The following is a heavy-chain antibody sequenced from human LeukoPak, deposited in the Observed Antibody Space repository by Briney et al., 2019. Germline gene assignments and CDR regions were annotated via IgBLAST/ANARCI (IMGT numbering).Heavy chain of an antibody. V-gene: IGHV1-8*01. CDR2: MNPNSGNT. Sequence: RASVKVSCKASGYTFTSYDINWVRQATGQGLEWMGWMNPNSGNTGYAQKFQGRVTMTRNTSISTVYMELSSLRSEDTAVYYCARGPWYCSSTSCRYFDYWGQGTLVTVSS. CDR3: ARGPWYCSSTSCRYFDY. D-gene: IGHD2-2*01. CDR1: GYTFTSYD. J-gene: IGHJ4*02.